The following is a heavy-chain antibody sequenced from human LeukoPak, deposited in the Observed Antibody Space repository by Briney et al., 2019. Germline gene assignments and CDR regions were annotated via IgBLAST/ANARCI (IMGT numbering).Heavy chain of an antibody. V-gene: IGHV1-2*02. CDR3: ARDSKYSGYDWKRYYYYYMDV. CDR1: GYTFTGYY. J-gene: IGHJ6*03. CDR2: INPNSGGT. D-gene: IGHD5-12*01. Sequence: ASVKVSCKASGYTFTGYYMHWVRQAPGQGLEWMGWINPNSGGTNYAQKFQGRVTMTRDTSISTAYMELSRLRSDDTAVYYCARDSKYSGYDWKRYYYYYMDVWGKGTTVTISS.